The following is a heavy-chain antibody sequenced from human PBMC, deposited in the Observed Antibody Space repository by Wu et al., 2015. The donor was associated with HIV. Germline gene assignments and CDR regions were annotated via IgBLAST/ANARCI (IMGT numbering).Heavy chain of an antibody. CDR1: GYTFSDYY. CDR3: ARDGLLFAESGIDAFDI. D-gene: IGHD3-10*01. V-gene: IGHV1-2*02. Sequence: QVQLVQSGTEVKKSGASVKVSCKASGYTFSDYYINWVRQAPGQGLEWIGWINPNTGGTKFAQKFQGRVTMTRDTSISTVYMDLTRLTFDDTAVYYCARDGLLFAESGIDAFDIWAKGQRSPFLQ. J-gene: IGHJ3*02. CDR2: INPNTGGT.